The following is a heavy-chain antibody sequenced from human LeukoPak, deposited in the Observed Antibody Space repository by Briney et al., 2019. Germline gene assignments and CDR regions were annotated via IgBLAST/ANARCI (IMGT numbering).Heavy chain of an antibody. Sequence: GGSLRLSCAASGFTFTDYYMSWIRQAPGKGLEWVSYITNSGTTIYYADSVKGRFTISRDNAKNSLYLQMNSLRAEDTAVYYCAKKGYAGSGTYSYYFDHWGQGTLVTVSS. V-gene: IGHV3-11*01. CDR3: AKKGYAGSGTYSYYFDH. CDR1: GFTFTDYY. J-gene: IGHJ4*02. CDR2: ITNSGTTI. D-gene: IGHD3-10*01.